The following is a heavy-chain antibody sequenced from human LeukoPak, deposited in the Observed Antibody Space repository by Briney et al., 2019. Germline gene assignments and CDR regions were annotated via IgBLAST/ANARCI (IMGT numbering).Heavy chain of an antibody. CDR2: ISGSGGST. V-gene: IGHV3-23*01. CDR1: GFTFSSYS. CDR3: AKALNWGSVSESLDY. Sequence: GGSLRLSCAASGFTFSSYSMNWVRQAPGKGLEWVSAISGSGGSTYYADSVKGRFTISRDNSKNTLYLQMNSLRAEDTAVYYCAKALNWGSVSESLDYWGQGTLVTVSS. J-gene: IGHJ4*02. D-gene: IGHD7-27*01.